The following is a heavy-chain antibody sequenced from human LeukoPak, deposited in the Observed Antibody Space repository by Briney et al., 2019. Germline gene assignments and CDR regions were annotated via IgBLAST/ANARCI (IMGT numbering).Heavy chain of an antibody. CDR2: INQDGREK. V-gene: IGHV3-7*01. Sequence: GGSLRLSCAASGFAFDTYSTSWVRQAPGKGLEWVANINQDGREKYYVDSLRGRFTVSRDNAKTSLYLQMNSLRAEDTAIYYCAREGYCSGGSCPGLFVYWGQGTLVTVPS. J-gene: IGHJ4*02. CDR3: AREGYCSGGSCPGLFVY. D-gene: IGHD2-15*01. CDR1: GFAFDTYS.